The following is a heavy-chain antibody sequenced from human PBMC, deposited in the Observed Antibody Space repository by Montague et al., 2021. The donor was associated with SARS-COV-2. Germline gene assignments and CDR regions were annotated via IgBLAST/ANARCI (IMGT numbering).Heavy chain of an antibody. CDR1: SGSFSGYY. J-gene: IGHJ4*02. Sequence: SETLSLTCAVYSGSFSGYYWSWIRQPPGKGLEWIGEINHSESTNYNPSLKSRVTISVDTSKNQFSLNLSSVTAADTAVYYCARARAAYILTGYYFDYWGQGTLVTVSS. CDR2: INHSEST. D-gene: IGHD3-9*01. CDR3: ARARAAYILTGYYFDY. V-gene: IGHV4-34*01.